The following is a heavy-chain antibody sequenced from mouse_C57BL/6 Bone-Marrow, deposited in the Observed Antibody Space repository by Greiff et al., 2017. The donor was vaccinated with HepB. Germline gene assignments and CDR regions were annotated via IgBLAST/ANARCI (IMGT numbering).Heavy chain of an antibody. CDR1: GFTFSDYY. D-gene: IGHD3-2*02. CDR2: INYDGSST. Sequence: EVNVVESEGGLVQPGSSMKLSCTASGFTFSDYYMAWVRQVPEKGLEWVANINYDGSSTYYLDSLKSRFIISRDNAKNILYLQMSSLKSEDTATYYCAREGAQVYAMDYWGQGTSVTVSS. J-gene: IGHJ4*01. V-gene: IGHV5-16*01. CDR3: AREGAQVYAMDY.